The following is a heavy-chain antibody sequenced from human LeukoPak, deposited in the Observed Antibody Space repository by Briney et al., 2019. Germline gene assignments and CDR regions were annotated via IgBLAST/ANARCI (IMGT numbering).Heavy chain of an antibody. Sequence: GGSLRLSCAASGFTFSNYMMHWVRQAPGKGLVWVSRIKGDGITITYADSVKGRFTISGDNAKNTLYLQMNSLRAEDTAVYYCLRDLNWSLDQWGQGTLVTVSS. V-gene: IGHV3-74*01. CDR1: GFTFSNYM. CDR2: IKGDGITI. D-gene: IGHD1-20*01. CDR3: LRDLNWSLDQ. J-gene: IGHJ4*02.